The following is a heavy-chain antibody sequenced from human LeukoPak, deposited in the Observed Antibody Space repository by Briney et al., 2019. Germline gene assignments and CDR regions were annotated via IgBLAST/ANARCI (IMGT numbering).Heavy chain of an antibody. CDR3: AKAPSYSSSWSFDY. CDR2: ISGSGGST. J-gene: IGHJ4*02. CDR1: GFTFSSYA. Sequence: PGGSLRLSCAASGFTFSSYAMSWVRQAPGKGLEWVSAISGSGGSTFYADSVKGRFTIYRDNSKNTLYLQMNSLRAEDTAVYYCAKAPSYSSSWSFDYWGQGTLVTVSS. V-gene: IGHV3-23*01. D-gene: IGHD6-13*01.